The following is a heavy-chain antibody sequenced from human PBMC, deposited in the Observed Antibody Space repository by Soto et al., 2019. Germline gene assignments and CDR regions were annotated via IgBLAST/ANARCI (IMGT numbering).Heavy chain of an antibody. V-gene: IGHV5-51*01. D-gene: IGHD4-4*01. CDR1: GYSFTTYW. CDR3: ARHEQFYYYYYGMDV. CDR2: INPGDSDI. Sequence: GESLKISCKASGYSFTTYWIAWVRQMPGKGLEWMGIINPGDSDIRYSPSFQGQVTISADNSISTAYLQWSSLKASDTAMYYCARHEQFYYYYYGMDVWGQGTAVTVSS. J-gene: IGHJ6*02.